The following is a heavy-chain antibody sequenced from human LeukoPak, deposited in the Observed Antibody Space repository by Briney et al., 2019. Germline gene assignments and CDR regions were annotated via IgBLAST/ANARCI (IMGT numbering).Heavy chain of an antibody. J-gene: IGHJ4*02. CDR1: GYTFTSYG. Sequence: WASVKVSCKASGYTFTSYGISWVRQAPGQGLEWVGGIIPMLETTNYAQRFKGRVTMTADESTDTAYMELSDLTFEDTAVYFCARDQRSYFTGSGSYYKVGRLDFWGQGTLITVSS. D-gene: IGHD3-10*01. CDR2: IIPMLETT. V-gene: IGHV1-69*13. CDR3: ARDQRSYFTGSGSYYKVGRLDF.